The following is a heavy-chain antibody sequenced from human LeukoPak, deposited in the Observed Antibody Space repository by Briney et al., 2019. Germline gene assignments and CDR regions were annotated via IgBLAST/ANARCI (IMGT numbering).Heavy chain of an antibody. D-gene: IGHD6-13*01. CDR1: GGTFSSYG. V-gene: IGHV1-69*13. J-gene: IGHJ4*02. Sequence: SVKVSCKASGGTFSSYGISWVRQAPGQGLEWMGGIIPIFGTANYAQKFQGRVTITADESTSTAYMELSSLRSEDTAVYYCARAGYLTMTPGGYFDYWGQGTLVTVSS. CDR3: ARAGYLTMTPGGYFDY. CDR2: IIPIFGTA.